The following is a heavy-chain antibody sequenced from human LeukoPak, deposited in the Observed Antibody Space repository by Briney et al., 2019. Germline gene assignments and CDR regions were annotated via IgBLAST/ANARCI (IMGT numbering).Heavy chain of an antibody. D-gene: IGHD1-26*01. CDR1: GASTASHY. Sequence: PSETLSLTCTVSGASTASHYWTWLRQPPGKGLEWIGEINHSGSTNYNPSLKSRVTISVDTSKNQFSLKLSPVTAADTAVYYCARGGSYGHFDYWGQGTLVTVYS. CDR2: INHSGST. J-gene: IGHJ4*02. CDR3: ARGGSYGHFDY. V-gene: IGHV4-34*01.